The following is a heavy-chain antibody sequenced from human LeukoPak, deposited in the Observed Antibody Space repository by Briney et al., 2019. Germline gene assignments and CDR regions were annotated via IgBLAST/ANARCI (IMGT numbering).Heavy chain of an antibody. CDR2: ISGSGGST. CDR3: AKTLSPKYYFDY. Sequence: GGSLRLSCAASGFNFDTYAMSWVRQAPGKGLEWVSTISGSGGSTYYADSVKGRFTIPRDNSENTLYLQMNSLRAEDTAVYYCAKTLSPKYYFDYWGQGTLVTVSS. D-gene: IGHD2/OR15-2a*01. J-gene: IGHJ4*02. CDR1: GFNFDTYA. V-gene: IGHV3-23*01.